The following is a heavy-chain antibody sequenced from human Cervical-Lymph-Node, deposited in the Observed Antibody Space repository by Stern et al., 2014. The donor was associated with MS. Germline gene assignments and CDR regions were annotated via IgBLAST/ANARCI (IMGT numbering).Heavy chain of an antibody. D-gene: IGHD2-15*01. CDR2: FIAVIELA. V-gene: IGHV1-69*09. CDR3: ARGVVSNRAAATLHNLFDP. Sequence: QVQLVQSGGGVMKPGTSMSVSCTASGFTFSISAINTWLQHPAKPGLEWVVMFIAVIELANDAQEFQGSVIITADKSSSTTYMELSSLTSEDTAVYYCARGVVSNRAAATLHNLFDPWGQGTLVTVSS. J-gene: IGHJ5*02. CDR1: GFTFSISA.